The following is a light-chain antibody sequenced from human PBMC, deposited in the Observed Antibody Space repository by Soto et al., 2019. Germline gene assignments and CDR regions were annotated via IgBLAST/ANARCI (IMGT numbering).Light chain of an antibody. Sequence: QSVLTQPPSASGTPGQRVTISCSGSSSNIGANIVNWYQQFPGTAPKLLIYSNDQRPSGVPDRFSASKSGTSASLAISGLQPEDEAQYYCSSYAGSSNVFGTGTKVTVL. CDR3: SSYAGSSNV. V-gene: IGLV1-44*01. CDR1: SSNIGANI. J-gene: IGLJ1*01. CDR2: SND.